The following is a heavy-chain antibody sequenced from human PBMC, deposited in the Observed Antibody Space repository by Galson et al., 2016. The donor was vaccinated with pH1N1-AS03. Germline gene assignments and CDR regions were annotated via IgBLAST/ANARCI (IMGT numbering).Heavy chain of an antibody. Sequence: QSGAEVKKPGESLKISCQGSGYRFPTSWIGWVRRMPGKGLEWMGIIYPDDSDTRYSPSFPGQVTISVDKSVSTAYLQWSSLKAWDTAMYFCARHGEPSTLSAWFDPWGQGTLVTVSS. CDR3: ARHGEPSTLSAWFDP. D-gene: IGHD2/OR15-2a*01. CDR2: IYPDDSDT. CDR1: GYRFPTSW. J-gene: IGHJ5*02. V-gene: IGHV5-51*01.